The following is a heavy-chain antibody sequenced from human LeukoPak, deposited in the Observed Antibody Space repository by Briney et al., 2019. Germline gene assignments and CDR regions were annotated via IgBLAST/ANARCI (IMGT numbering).Heavy chain of an antibody. V-gene: IGHV1-2*02. CDR3: ARALIMFGGVIVAAVNQYYFDY. Sequence: GASVKVSCKASGYTFTGYYMHWVRQAPGQGLEWMGWINPNSGGTNYAQKFQGRVTMTRDTSISTAYMELSRLRSDDTAVYYCARALIMFGGVIVAAVNQYYFDYWGQGTLVTVSS. J-gene: IGHJ4*02. D-gene: IGHD3-16*02. CDR1: GYTFTGYY. CDR2: INPNSGGT.